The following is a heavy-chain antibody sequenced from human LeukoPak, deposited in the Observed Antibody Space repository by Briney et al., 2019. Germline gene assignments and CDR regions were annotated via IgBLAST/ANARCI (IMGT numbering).Heavy chain of an antibody. CDR2: ISSSGSTI. V-gene: IGHV3-11*04. D-gene: IGHD1-7*01. Sequence: AGGSLRLSCAASGFTFSDYYMSWIHQAPGKGLEWVSYISSSGSTIYSTDSVKGRFTISRDNAKNSLYLQMNSLRAEDTAVYYCARDAGTTAAFDIWGQGTMVTVSS. CDR3: ARDAGTTAAFDI. CDR1: GFTFSDYY. J-gene: IGHJ3*02.